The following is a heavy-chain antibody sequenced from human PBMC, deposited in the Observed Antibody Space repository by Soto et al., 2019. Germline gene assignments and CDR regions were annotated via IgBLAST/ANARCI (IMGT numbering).Heavy chain of an antibody. Sequence: SETLSLTCTVSGGSISSSSYYWGWIRQPPGKGLEWIGSIYYSGSTYYNPSLKSRVTISVDTSKNQFSLKLSSVTAADTAVYYCARLGVAEGFPYYFDYWGQGTLVTVS. V-gene: IGHV4-39*01. J-gene: IGHJ4*02. D-gene: IGHD2-15*01. CDR2: IYYSGST. CDR3: ARLGVAEGFPYYFDY. CDR1: GGSISSSSYY.